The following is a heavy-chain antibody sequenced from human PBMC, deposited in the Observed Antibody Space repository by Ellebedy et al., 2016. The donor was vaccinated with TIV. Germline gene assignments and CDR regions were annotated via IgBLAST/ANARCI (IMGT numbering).Heavy chain of an antibody. V-gene: IGHV3-11*01. CDR1: GFTFTDFY. CDR3: AGSSWYMAFDI. J-gene: IGHJ3*02. CDR2: ITTSGSTI. Sequence: GESLKISXAASGFTFTDFYMSWIRQAPGKGLQWVSYITTSGSTIYYADSVKGRFTISRDNAKNSLYLQINTLRAEDTAVYYCAGSSWYMAFDIWGQGTMVTVSS. D-gene: IGHD6-13*01.